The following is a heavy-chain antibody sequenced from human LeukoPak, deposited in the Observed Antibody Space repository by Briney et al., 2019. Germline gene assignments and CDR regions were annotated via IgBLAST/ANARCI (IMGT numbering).Heavy chain of an antibody. D-gene: IGHD2-2*01. CDR3: ARSIGYCSSTSCRNIFDY. J-gene: IGHJ4*02. Sequence: PSETLSLTCTVSGGSISSSSYYWGWIRQPPGTGLEWIGSIYYSGSTYYNPSLKSRVTISVDTSKNQFSLKLSSVTAADTAVYYCARSIGYCSSTSCRNIFDYWGQGTLVTVSS. CDR1: GGSISSSSYY. V-gene: IGHV4-39*01. CDR2: IYYSGST.